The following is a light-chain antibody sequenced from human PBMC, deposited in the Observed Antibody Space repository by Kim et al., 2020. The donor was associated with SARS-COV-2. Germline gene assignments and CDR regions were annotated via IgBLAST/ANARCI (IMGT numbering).Light chain of an antibody. J-gene: IGKJ2*01. CDR1: QSVSSSY. Sequence: EIVLTQSPGTLSLSPGERGTLSCRASQSVSSSYLAWYQQKPGQAPRLLIYGASSRATGIPDRFSGSGSGTDFTLTISRLEPEDFAVYYCQQKRTFGQGTKLEI. V-gene: IGKV3-20*01. CDR2: GAS. CDR3: QQKRT.